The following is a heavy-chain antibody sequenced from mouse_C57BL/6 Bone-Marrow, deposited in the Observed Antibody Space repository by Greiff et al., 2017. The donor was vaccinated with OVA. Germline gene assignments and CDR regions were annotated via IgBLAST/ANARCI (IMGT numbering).Heavy chain of an antibody. CDR1: GFTFSDYY. J-gene: IGHJ4*01. V-gene: IGHV5-12*01. Sequence: EVQLVESGGGLVQPGGSLKLSCAASGFTFSDYYMYWVRQTPEKRLEWVAYISNGGGSTYYPDTVKGRFTISRDNAKNTLYLQMSRLKSEDTAMYYCARALYYAMDYWGQGTSVTVSS. CDR2: ISNGGGST. CDR3: ARALYYAMDY.